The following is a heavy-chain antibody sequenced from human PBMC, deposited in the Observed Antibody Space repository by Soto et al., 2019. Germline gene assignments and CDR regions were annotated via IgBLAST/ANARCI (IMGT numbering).Heavy chain of an antibody. V-gene: IGHV4-39*01. CDR3: ARHTPAISISDH. CDR1: GGSISSSSYY. CDR2: IYYSGIT. J-gene: IGHJ4*02. Sequence: QLQLQESGPGLVKPSETLSLTCTVSGGSISSSSYYWGWIRQPPGKGLELIVSIYYSGITYYNPYLKSRVTISVYTSKNQFSLKLSSMTAADTAVYYCARHTPAISISDHWGQGTLVTVSS. D-gene: IGHD2-15*01.